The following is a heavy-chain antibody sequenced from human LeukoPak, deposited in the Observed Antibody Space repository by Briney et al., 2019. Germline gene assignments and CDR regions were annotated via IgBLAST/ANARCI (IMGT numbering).Heavy chain of an antibody. J-gene: IGHJ3*02. D-gene: IGHD6-19*01. CDR1: GGSISSYY. CDR3: ASYSSGWYGNSAFDI. V-gene: IGHV4-59*01. CDR2: IYDSGST. Sequence: SETLSLTCTVPGGSISSYYWSWIRQPPGKGLGLIGYIYDSGSTNYNPSLKSRVTIPVATSKNQFSLKLSSVTAADTAVYYCASYSSGWYGNSAFDIWGQGTMVTVSS.